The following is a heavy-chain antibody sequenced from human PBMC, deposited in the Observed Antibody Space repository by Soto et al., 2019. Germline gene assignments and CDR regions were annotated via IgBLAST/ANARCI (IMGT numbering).Heavy chain of an antibody. CDR1: GGSISSYY. D-gene: IGHD6-13*01. Sequence: QVQLQESGPGLVKPSETLSLTCTVSGGSISSYYWSWIRQPPGKGLEWIGYIYYSGSTNYNPSLKRRVTISVATSKNQSSLKLSSVAAAATAVYYCAREGVSSSWYNYYAMDVWGQGTTVTVSS. CDR2: IYYSGST. V-gene: IGHV4-59*01. J-gene: IGHJ6*02. CDR3: AREGVSSSWYNYYAMDV.